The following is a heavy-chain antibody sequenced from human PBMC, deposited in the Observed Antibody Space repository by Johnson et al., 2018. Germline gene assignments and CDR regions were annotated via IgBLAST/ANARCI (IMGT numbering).Heavy chain of an antibody. V-gene: IGHV3-30-3*01. Sequence: QVQLVQSGGGVVQPGRSLRLSCAASGFTFSSYAMHWVRQAPGKGLEWVAVISYDGSNKYYAASVKGRFTISRDNSKNTLYRQMNSLRAEYTAVYYCARDSCAYSSSCQKVAFDIWGQATMVTVSS. D-gene: IGHD6-13*01. CDR3: ARDSCAYSSSCQKVAFDI. CDR2: ISYDGSNK. J-gene: IGHJ3*02. CDR1: GFTFSSYA.